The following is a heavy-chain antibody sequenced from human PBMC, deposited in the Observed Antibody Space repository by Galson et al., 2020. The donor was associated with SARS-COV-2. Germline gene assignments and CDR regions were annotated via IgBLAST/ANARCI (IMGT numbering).Heavy chain of an antibody. Sequence: GESLKISCAASGFDFSRYGIHWVRQAPGKGLEWVAIILYDGTSKYYADSVKGRFTISRDNSKNTLYLQMNSLRAEDTAVYYCARVGFYSGWETDYWGRGTLVIVSS. CDR3: ARVGFYSGWETDY. J-gene: IGHJ4*02. V-gene: IGHV3-33*05. CDR2: ILYDGTSK. CDR1: GFDFSRYG. D-gene: IGHD6-19*01.